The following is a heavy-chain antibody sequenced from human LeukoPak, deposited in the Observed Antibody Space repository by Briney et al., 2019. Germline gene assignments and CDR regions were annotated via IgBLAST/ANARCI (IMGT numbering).Heavy chain of an antibody. CDR2: INPNSGGT. V-gene: IGHV1-2*02. J-gene: IGHJ6*02. Sequence: ASVKVSCKASGYTFTGHYMHWVRQAPGQGLEWMGWINPNSGGTNYAQKFQGRVTMTRDTSISTAYMELSRLRSDDTAVYYCARVPSMTIFHGMDVWGQGTTVTVSS. CDR1: GYTFTGHY. D-gene: IGHD2/OR15-2a*01. CDR3: ARVPSMTIFHGMDV.